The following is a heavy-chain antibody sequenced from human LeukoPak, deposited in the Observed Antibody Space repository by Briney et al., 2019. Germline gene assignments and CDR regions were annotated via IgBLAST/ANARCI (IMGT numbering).Heavy chain of an antibody. CDR3: ARGRWLALPDA. CDR1: GGSISSYY. V-gene: IGHV4-59*01. CDR2: IYYSGST. Sequence: SETLSLTCTVSGGSISSYYWSWIRQPPGKGLEWIGYIYYSGSTNYNPSLKSRVTISVDTSKNQFSLKLSSVTAADTAMYYCARGRWLALPDAWGQGTTVTVSS. D-gene: IGHD6-19*01. J-gene: IGHJ6*02.